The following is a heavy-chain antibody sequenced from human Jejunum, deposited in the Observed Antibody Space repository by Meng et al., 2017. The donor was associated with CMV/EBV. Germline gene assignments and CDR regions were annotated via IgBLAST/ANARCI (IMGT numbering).Heavy chain of an antibody. J-gene: IGHJ4*02. D-gene: IGHD4-23*01. CDR3: ARDGGNHNFDY. Sequence: GHTFTSSYFHWVRQAPGQGLEWMGRIITSSGSTIYAQMFQGRVTLTRDTSTSTVYMELSTLRSEDTAVYYCARDGGNHNFDYWGQGTLVTVSS. CDR2: IITSSGST. V-gene: IGHV1-46*01. CDR1: GHTFTSSY.